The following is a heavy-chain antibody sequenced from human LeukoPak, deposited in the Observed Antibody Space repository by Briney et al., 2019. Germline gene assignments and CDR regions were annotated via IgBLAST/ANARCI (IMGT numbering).Heavy chain of an antibody. D-gene: IGHD3-10*01. CDR2: ISGSGDST. CDR3: AKAARGGAGSYYMYYFDY. CDR1: GFAFSSLA. V-gene: IGHV3-23*01. J-gene: IGHJ4*02. Sequence: PGGSLRLSCAASGFAFSSLAMGWVRQAPGKGLEWVSAISGSGDSTYYADSVKGRFTISRDNSKNTLYLQMNSLRAEDTAVYYCAKAARGGAGSYYMYYFDYWGQGTLVTVSS.